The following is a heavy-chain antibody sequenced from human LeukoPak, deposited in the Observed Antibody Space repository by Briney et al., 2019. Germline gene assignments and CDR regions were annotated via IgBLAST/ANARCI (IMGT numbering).Heavy chain of an antibody. CDR3: ARVNDYGDYGAFDI. Sequence: PGGSLRLSCAASGFTFSSSAMSWVRLAPGKGLEWVSGISGSDGSTYYADSVKGRFTISRDNAKNSLYLQMNSLRAEDTAVYYCARVNDYGDYGAFDIWGQGTMVTVSS. CDR1: GFTFSSSA. D-gene: IGHD4-17*01. CDR2: ISGSDGST. V-gene: IGHV3-23*01. J-gene: IGHJ3*02.